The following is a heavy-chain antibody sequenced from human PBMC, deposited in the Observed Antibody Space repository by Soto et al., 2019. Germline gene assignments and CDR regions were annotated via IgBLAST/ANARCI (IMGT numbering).Heavy chain of an antibody. J-gene: IGHJ4*02. D-gene: IGHD3-3*01. CDR1: GYTFTSYV. CDR2: INAGNGNT. V-gene: IGHV1-3*01. Sequence: ASVKVSCKASGYTFTSYVMHWVRQAPGQRLEWMGWINAGNGNTKYSQNFQGRVTITRDTSASTGYMELSSLRSEDTAVYYCAKQGENYDFWSGSGHFDYWGQGTLVTVSS. CDR3: AKQGENYDFWSGSGHFDY.